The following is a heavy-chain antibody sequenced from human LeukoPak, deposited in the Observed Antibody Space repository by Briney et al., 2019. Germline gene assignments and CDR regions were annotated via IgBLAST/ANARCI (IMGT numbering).Heavy chain of an antibody. CDR1: GYSFTNYW. J-gene: IGHJ3*02. Sequence: GESLKISGKGSGYSFTNYWIAWVRQMPGQGLEWMAIIYPGDSDARYSPSFHGQVTISVDKSISTTYLRWSRLKASDTAMYYCARRGWGFGEPKRDHDTFDIWGQGTMVTVSS. CDR2: IYPGDSDA. CDR3: ARRGWGFGEPKRDHDTFDI. D-gene: IGHD3-10*01. V-gene: IGHV5-51*01.